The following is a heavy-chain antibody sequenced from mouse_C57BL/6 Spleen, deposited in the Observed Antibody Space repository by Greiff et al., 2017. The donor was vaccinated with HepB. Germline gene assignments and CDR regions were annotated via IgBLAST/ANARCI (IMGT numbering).Heavy chain of an antibody. CDR1: GYTFTSYW. J-gene: IGHJ2*01. V-gene: IGHV1-52*01. CDR3: AKGGNYQRLYYFDY. D-gene: IGHD2-1*01. CDR2: IDPSDSET. Sequence: QVQLQQPGAELVRPGSSVKLSCKASGYTFTSYWMHWVKQRPIQGLEWIGNIDPSDSETHYNQKFKDKATLTVDKSSSTAYMQLSSLTSEDSAVYYCAKGGNYQRLYYFDYWGQGTTLTVSS.